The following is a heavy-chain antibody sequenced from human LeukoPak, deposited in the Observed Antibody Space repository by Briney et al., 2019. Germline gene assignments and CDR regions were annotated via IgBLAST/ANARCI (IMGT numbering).Heavy chain of an antibody. J-gene: IGHJ4*02. V-gene: IGHV1-69*04. D-gene: IGHD4-23*01. CDR2: IIPILGMA. CDR3: ARGKTTVVTPFDY. CDR1: GGTFSSYA. Sequence: SVKVSCKASGGTFSSYAISWVRQAPGQGLEWMGRIIPILGMANYAQKFQGRVTITADKSTSTAYMELSSLRSEDTAVYYCARGKTTVVTPFDYWGQGTLVTVSS.